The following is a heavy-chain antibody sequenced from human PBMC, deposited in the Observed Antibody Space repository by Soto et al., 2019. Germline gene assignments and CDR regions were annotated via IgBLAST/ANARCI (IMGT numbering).Heavy chain of an antibody. CDR2: IVVGSGNT. D-gene: IGHD3-3*01. V-gene: IGHV1-58*01. J-gene: IGHJ6*02. CDR3: AAEHNVLRFLEWSPYGIDV. Sequence: SVKVSCKASGFTFTSSAVQWVRQARGQRLEWIGWIVVGSGNTNYAQKFQERVTITRDMSTSTAYMELSSLRSEDTAVYYCAAEHNVLRFLEWSPYGIDVWGQGTTVTVSS. CDR1: GFTFTSSA.